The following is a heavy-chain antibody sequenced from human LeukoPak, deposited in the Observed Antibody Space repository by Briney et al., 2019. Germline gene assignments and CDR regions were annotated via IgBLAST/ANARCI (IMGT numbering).Heavy chain of an antibody. CDR3: ARTAYGSGSYYKGPNAFDI. CDR1: GGSINSGDYY. V-gene: IGHV4-30-4*08. J-gene: IGHJ3*02. Sequence: PSQTLSLTCTVSGGSINSGDYYWSWIRQPSGKGLEWIGYIYYSGSTYYNPSLKSRVTISVDTSKNQFSLKLSSVTAADTAVYHCARTAYGSGSYYKGPNAFDIWGQGTMVTVSS. CDR2: IYYSGST. D-gene: IGHD3-10*01.